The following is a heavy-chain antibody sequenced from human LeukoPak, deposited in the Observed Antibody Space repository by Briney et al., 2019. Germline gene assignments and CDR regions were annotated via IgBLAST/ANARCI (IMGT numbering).Heavy chain of an antibody. Sequence: GGSLRLSCAASEFSVGSNYMTWVRQAPGKGLEWVSLIYSGGSTYYADSVKGRFTISRDNSKNTLYLQMNSLRAEDTAVYYCARDLMGIAYRGAFYYWGQGTLVTVSS. CDR2: IYSGGST. D-gene: IGHD6-13*01. J-gene: IGHJ4*02. CDR3: ARDLMGIAYRGAFYY. CDR1: EFSVGSNY. V-gene: IGHV3-66*01.